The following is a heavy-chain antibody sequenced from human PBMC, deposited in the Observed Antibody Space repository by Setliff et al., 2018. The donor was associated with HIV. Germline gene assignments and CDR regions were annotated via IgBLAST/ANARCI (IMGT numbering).Heavy chain of an antibody. J-gene: IGHJ4*02. V-gene: IGHV4-34*01. CDR1: GGSFSGYY. Sequence: SETLSLTCAVYGGSFSGYYWSWIRQPPEKGLEWIGEINHSGSTNYNPSLKSRVNISVDTSKNQFSLKLTSVTAAGTAVYYCARSNYDSSFDYWGQGTLVTVSS. CDR2: INHSGST. D-gene: IGHD3-22*01. CDR3: ARSNYDSSFDY.